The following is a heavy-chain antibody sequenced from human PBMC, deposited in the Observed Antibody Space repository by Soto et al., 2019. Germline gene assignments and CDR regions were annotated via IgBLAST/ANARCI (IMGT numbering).Heavy chain of an antibody. J-gene: IGHJ3*02. CDR2: ISAYNGNT. CDR1: GYTFTSYG. D-gene: IGHD3-3*01. V-gene: IGHV1-18*04. CDR3: ARGIDDFAAASIGAPDAFDI. Sequence: ASVKVSCKASGYTFTSYGISWVRQAPGQGLEWMGWISAYNGNTNYAQKLQGRVTMTTDTSTSTAYMELRSLRSDDTAGYYCARGIDDFAAASIGAPDAFDIWGQGTMVTVSS.